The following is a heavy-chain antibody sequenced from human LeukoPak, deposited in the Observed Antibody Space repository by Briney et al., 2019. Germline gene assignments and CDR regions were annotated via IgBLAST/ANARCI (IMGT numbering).Heavy chain of an antibody. CDR3: ARAVEMSTTGGWSGGYH. J-gene: IGHJ5*02. CDR2: IYHIVTT. D-gene: IGHD5-24*01. Sequence: SETLSLTCAVSGYSITSGYYWGWIRQPPGKGLEWIGSIYHIVTTYYTPSLKSPVTLSIHTYQTQFSLKLSSVTAADTAVYYCARAVEMSTTGGWSGGYHWGQGTLVTVSS. V-gene: IGHV4-38-2*01. CDR1: GYSITSGYY.